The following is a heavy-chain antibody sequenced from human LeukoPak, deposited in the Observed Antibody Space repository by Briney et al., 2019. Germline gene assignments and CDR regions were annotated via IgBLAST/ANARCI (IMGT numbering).Heavy chain of an antibody. D-gene: IGHD1-26*01. Sequence: SETLSLTCTLSGGSISSGGYYWSWIRQHPGKGLEWIGDIYYSGGTYYNPSLKSRVTISVDTSKNQFSLKLSSVTAADTAVYYCARAPGRYEPLGYVDYWGQGTLVTVSS. J-gene: IGHJ4*02. CDR2: IYYSGGT. CDR3: ARAPGRYEPLGYVDY. CDR1: GGSISSGGYY. V-gene: IGHV4-31*03.